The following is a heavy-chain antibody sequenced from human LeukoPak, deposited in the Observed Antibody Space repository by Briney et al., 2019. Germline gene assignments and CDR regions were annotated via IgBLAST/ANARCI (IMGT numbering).Heavy chain of an antibody. CDR3: ARGVLRYFDWLLSVPYYYYGMDV. V-gene: IGHV3-7*01. CDR2: IKQDGSEK. D-gene: IGHD3-9*01. CDR1: GFSFSNYV. J-gene: IGHJ6*02. Sequence: GGSLRLSCVGSGFSFSNYVMRWVRQAPGKGLEWVANIKQDGSEKYYVDSVKGRFTISRDNAKNSLYLQMNSLRAEDTAVYYCARGVLRYFDWLLSVPYYYYGMDVWGQGTTVTVSS.